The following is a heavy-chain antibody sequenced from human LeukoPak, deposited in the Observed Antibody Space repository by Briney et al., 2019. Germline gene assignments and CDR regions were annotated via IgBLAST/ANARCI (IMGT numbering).Heavy chain of an antibody. Sequence: PGGSLRLSCAASGFTFSSYAMHWVRQAPGKGLEWVAVISYDGSNKYYADSVKGRFTISRDNAKNSLYLQMNSLRDEDTAVYYCARDGDYWYWGQGTLVTVSS. CDR1: GFTFSSYA. V-gene: IGHV3-30-3*01. CDR2: ISYDGSNK. J-gene: IGHJ4*02. D-gene: IGHD4-17*01. CDR3: ARDGDYWY.